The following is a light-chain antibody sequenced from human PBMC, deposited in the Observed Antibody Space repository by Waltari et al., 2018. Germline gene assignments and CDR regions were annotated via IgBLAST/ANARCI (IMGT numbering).Light chain of an antibody. CDR3: CSYTAGSTWV. V-gene: IGLV2-23*01. CDR1: SSDVGSYNL. J-gene: IGLJ3*02. Sequence: GQSITNSCTGTSSDVGSYNLFSWYQQHPDKAPKLMIYEGSKRPSGVSNRFSGSKSGNTASLTISGLQAEDEADYYCCSYTAGSTWVFGGGTKLTVL. CDR2: EGS.